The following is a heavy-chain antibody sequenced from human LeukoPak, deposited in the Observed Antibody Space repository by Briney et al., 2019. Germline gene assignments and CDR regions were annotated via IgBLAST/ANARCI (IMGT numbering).Heavy chain of an antibody. CDR2: IKSKTDGGTT. CDR1: GFTFSNAW. V-gene: IGHV3-15*01. D-gene: IGHD1-26*01. CDR3: TTEGSGSYYNLITESDY. J-gene: IGHJ4*02. Sequence: GGSLRLSCAASGFTFSNAWMSWVRQAPGKGLEWVGRIKSKTDGGTTDYAAPVKGRFTISRDDSKNTLYLQMNSLKTEDTAVYYCTTEGSGSYYNLITESDYWGQGTLVTVSS.